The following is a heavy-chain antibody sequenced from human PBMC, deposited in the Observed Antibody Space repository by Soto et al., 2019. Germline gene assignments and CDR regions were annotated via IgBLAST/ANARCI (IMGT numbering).Heavy chain of an antibody. CDR2: ISSNGGST. J-gene: IGHJ5*02. V-gene: IGHV3-64D*06. D-gene: IGHD1-26*01. Sequence: PGGSLRLSCSASGFTFSSYAMHWVRQAPGKGLEYVSAISSNGGSTYYADSVKGRFTISRDNSKNTLYLQMSSLRAEDTAVYYCARVVGALGHWFDPWGQGTLVTVSS. CDR3: ARVVGALGHWFDP. CDR1: GFTFSSYA.